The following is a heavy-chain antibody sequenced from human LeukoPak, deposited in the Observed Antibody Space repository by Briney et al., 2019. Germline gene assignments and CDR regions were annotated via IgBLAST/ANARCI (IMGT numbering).Heavy chain of an antibody. D-gene: IGHD4-17*01. CDR3: ARTLGTTGFDY. CDR1: GGSISSYY. Sequence: SETLSLTCTVSGGSISSYYWSWIRQPPGKGLEWIGYIYYSGSTNYNPSLKSRVTISVDTSKNQFSLKLSSVTAADTAVYYCARTLGTTGFDYWGQGTLVTVSS. V-gene: IGHV4-59*01. CDR2: IYYSGST. J-gene: IGHJ4*02.